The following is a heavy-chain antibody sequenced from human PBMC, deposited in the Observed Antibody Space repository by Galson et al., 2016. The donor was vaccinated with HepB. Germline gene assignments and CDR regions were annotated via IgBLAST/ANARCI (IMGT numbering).Heavy chain of an antibody. D-gene: IGHD2-2*01. V-gene: IGHV1-18*01. Sequence: SVKVSCKASGYPFVSYGISWLRQAPGQGLEWMGWIGTASGNTNYAPKFQGRVTLTTETSTNTAYMELRSLNSDDSAVYFCAKDNGVILPVAMGHYFESWGQGTLVPVSS. CDR2: IGTASGNT. J-gene: IGHJ4*02. CDR1: GYPFVSYG. CDR3: AKDNGVILPVAMGHYFES.